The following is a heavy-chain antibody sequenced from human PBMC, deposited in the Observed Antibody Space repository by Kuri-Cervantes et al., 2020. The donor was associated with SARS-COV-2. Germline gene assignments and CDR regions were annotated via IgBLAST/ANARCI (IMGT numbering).Heavy chain of an antibody. V-gene: IGHV3-11*03. Sequence: GESLKISCAASGFTFSDYYMSWIRQAPGKGLEWVSYISSSSSYTNYADSVKGRFTISRDNSKNTLYLQMNSLRAEDTAVYYCARGPPAAVGLYYFDYWGQGTLVTVSS. CDR3: ARGPPAAVGLYYFDY. D-gene: IGHD6-19*01. CDR1: GFTFSDYY. J-gene: IGHJ4*02. CDR2: ISSSSSYT.